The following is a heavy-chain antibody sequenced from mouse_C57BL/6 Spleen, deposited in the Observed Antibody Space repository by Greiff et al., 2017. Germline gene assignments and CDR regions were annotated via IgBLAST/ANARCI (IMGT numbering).Heavy chain of an antibody. CDR1: GYAFSSSW. J-gene: IGHJ2*01. D-gene: IGHD1-1*01. Sequence: QVQLQQSGPELVKPGASVKISCKASGYAFSSSWMNWVKQRPGKGLEWIGRIYPGDGDTNYNGKFKGKATLTADKSSSTAYMQLSSLTSEDSAVYFCARGYYGSSSYFDYWGQGTTLTVSS. CDR3: ARGYYGSSSYFDY. CDR2: IYPGDGDT. V-gene: IGHV1-82*01.